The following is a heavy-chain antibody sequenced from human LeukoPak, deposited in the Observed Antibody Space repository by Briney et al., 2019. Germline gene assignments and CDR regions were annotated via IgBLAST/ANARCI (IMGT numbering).Heavy chain of an antibody. CDR3: ARDTWGLRSYSD. D-gene: IGHD3-10*01. Sequence: GASVKVSCKASGYTFTSYGISWVRQAPGQGLEWMGIINPSGGSTSYAQKFQGRVTMTRDMSTSTVYMALSSLRPEDTAVYYCARDTWGLRSYSDWGQGTLVTVSS. CDR1: GYTFTSYG. CDR2: INPSGGST. J-gene: IGHJ4*02. V-gene: IGHV1-46*01.